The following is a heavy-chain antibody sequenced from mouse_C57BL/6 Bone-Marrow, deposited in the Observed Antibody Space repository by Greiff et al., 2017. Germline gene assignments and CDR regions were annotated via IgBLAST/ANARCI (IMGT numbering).Heavy chain of an antibody. D-gene: IGHD2-2*01. J-gene: IGHJ3*01. CDR1: GYTFTDYY. CDR3: ARRGGSTIVKGAWFAY. V-gene: IGHV1-19*01. Sequence: VQLQQSGPVLVKPGASVKMSCKASGYTFTDYYMNWVKQSHGKSLEWIGVINPYNGGTSYNQKFKGKATLTVDKSSSTAYMELNSLTSEDSAVYYCARRGGSTIVKGAWFAYWGQGTLVTVSA. CDR2: INPYNGGT.